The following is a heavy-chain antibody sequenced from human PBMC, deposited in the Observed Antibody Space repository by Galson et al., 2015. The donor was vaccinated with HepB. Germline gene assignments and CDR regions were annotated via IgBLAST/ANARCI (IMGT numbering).Heavy chain of an antibody. CDR2: INSDGSYI. Sequence: SLRLSCAASGFTFSSYWTHWVRQVPGKGLVWVSRINSDGSYITYAASVKGRFTISRDNAKNTLYLQMNSPRAEDTALYYCARTRGAAAGIFDNWGQGSLVTVSS. CDR3: ARTRGAAAGIFDN. J-gene: IGHJ4*02. V-gene: IGHV3-74*01. CDR1: GFTFSSYW. D-gene: IGHD6-13*01.